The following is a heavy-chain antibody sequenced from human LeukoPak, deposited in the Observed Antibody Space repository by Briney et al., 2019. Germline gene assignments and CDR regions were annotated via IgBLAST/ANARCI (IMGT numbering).Heavy chain of an antibody. J-gene: IGHJ4*02. CDR2: INPNSGVT. V-gene: IGHV1-2*06. CDR3: AARHSSGYYRYFDY. CDR1: GYTFTGYY. Sequence: ASVKVSCKASGYTFTGYYMHWVRQAPGQGLEWMGRINPNSGVTNYAQKFQGRVTMTRDTSISTAYMELSRLRSDDTAVYYCAARHSSGYYRYFDYWGQGTLVTVSS. D-gene: IGHD3-22*01.